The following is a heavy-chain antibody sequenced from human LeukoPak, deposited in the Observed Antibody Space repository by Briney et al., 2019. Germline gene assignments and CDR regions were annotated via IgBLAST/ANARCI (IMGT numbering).Heavy chain of an antibody. D-gene: IGHD2-2*01. CDR3: ARDIVVVPAAMPYYYYGMDV. Sequence: GGSLRLSCAASGFTFSSYWMSWVRQAPGKGLEWVAIIKEDGSENYYVDSAKGRFAISRDNAKNALYLQISSLRAEDTAVYYCARDIVVVPAAMPYYYYGMDVWGQGTTVTVSS. CDR2: IKEDGSEN. CDR1: GFTFSSYW. V-gene: IGHV3-7*01. J-gene: IGHJ6*02.